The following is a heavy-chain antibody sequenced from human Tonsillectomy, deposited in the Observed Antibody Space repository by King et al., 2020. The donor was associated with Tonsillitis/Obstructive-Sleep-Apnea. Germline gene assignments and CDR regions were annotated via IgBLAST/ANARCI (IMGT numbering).Heavy chain of an antibody. V-gene: IGHV3-74*01. J-gene: IGHJ4*02. Sequence: VQLVESGGGLVQPGGSLRLSCAASGFTFSSYWMDWVRQAPGKGLVWVSRVKSDGSSTIYADSVKGRFTISSDNAKNTLYLQMNSLRPEDTAVYFCARAGGYCTGGVCYGNFDYWGQGTLVTVSS. CDR1: GFTFSSYW. CDR3: ARAGGYCTGGVCYGNFDY. CDR2: VKSDGSST. D-gene: IGHD2-8*02.